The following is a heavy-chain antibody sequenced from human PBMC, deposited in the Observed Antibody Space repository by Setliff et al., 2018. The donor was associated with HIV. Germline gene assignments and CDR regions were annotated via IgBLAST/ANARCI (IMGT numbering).Heavy chain of an antibody. D-gene: IGHD6-13*01. CDR1: GFTFSSYW. V-gene: IGHV3-7*03. Sequence: LRLSFAASGFTFSSYWMTWVRQAPGKGLGWVANIKQDGSEKYYVDSVKGRFTISRDNAKNSLYLQMNSLRAEDTAVYYCARDGPAAGTDDFDYWGQGTQVTVSS. CDR2: IKQDGSEK. J-gene: IGHJ4*02. CDR3: ARDGPAAGTDDFDY.